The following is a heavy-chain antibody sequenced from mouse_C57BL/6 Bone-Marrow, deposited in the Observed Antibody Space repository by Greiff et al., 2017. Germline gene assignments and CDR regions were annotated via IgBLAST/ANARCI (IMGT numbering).Heavy chain of an antibody. V-gene: IGHV1-80*01. Sequence: QVQLQQSGAELVKPGASVKISCKASGYAFSSYWMNWVQQRPAKGLEWIGQIYPGDGDTNYNGKFKGKATLTADKSTSTAYMQLSSLTSEDSAVYFCARRHYYGSSYGYWYFDVWGTGTTVTVSS. CDR1: GYAFSSYW. CDR3: ARRHYYGSSYGYWYFDV. J-gene: IGHJ1*03. D-gene: IGHD1-1*01. CDR2: IYPGDGDT.